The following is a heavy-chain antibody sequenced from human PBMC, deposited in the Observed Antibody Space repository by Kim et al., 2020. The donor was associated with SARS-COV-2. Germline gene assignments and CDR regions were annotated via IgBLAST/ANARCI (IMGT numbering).Heavy chain of an antibody. CDR3: ASEVVTAKHRDY. V-gene: IGHV4-31*02. Sequence: YYNPSLKRRVTISVDTSKNQFALKLSSVPAADPAVYYCASEVVTAKHRDYWGQGTLVTVSS. D-gene: IGHD2-21*02. J-gene: IGHJ4*02.